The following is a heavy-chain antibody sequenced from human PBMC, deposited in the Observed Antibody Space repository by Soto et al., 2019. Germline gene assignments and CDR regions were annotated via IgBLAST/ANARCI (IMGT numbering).Heavy chain of an antibody. D-gene: IGHD3-10*01. V-gene: IGHV1-3*01. Sequence: ASVKVSCKASGYTFTSYAMHWVSQAPGQRIEWMGWINAGNGNTKYSQKFQGRVTITRDTSASTAYMELSSLRSEDTAVYYCASSYYGSENPKDYYYLKDVWTQGTSVTVSS. J-gene: IGHJ6*02. CDR3: ASSYYGSENPKDYYYLKDV. CDR2: INAGNGNT. CDR1: GYTFTSYA.